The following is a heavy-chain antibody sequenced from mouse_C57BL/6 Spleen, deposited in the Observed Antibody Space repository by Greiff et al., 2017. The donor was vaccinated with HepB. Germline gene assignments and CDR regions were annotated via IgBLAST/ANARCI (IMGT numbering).Heavy chain of an antibody. CDR2: IRPNSSST. J-gene: IGHJ4*01. CDR1: GFTFTSYW. Sequence: QVQLQQPGAELVKPGASVKLSCTASGFTFTSYWMHWVRQSPGQGLEWVGFIRPNSSSTNYDETVKGKVTLTVDKAYSTAFLQLSSLRSEDSAVYYCAREYDYGSSAYAMDYWGQGTSVTVSS. CDR3: AREYDYGSSAYAMDY. V-gene: IGHV1-64*01. D-gene: IGHD1-1*01.